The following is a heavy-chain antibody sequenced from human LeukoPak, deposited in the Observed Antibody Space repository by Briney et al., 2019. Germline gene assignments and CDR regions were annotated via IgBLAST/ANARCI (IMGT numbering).Heavy chain of an antibody. CDR3: ARDLIVGAHEQLDGMDV. J-gene: IGHJ6*02. CDR2: IYYSGST. V-gene: IGHV4-39*07. Sequence: SETLSLTCTVSGGSISSSSYYWGWIRQPPGKGLEWIGSIYYSGSTYYNPSLKSRVTISVDTSKNQFSLKLSSVTAADTAVYYCARDLIVGAHEQLDGMDVWGQGTTVTVSS. CDR1: GGSISSSSYY. D-gene: IGHD1-26*01.